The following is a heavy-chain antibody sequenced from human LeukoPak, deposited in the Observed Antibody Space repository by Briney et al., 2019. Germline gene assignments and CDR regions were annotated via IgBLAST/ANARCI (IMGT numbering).Heavy chain of an antibody. CDR2: IYYSGST. CDR3: ARGNVLRYFDWLHNDAFDI. CDR1: GGSISSYY. J-gene: IGHJ3*02. D-gene: IGHD3-9*01. Sequence: SETLSLTCTVSGGSISSYYWSWIRQPPGKGLGWIGYIYYSGSTNYNPSLKSRVTISVDTSKNQFSLKLSSVTAADTAVYYCARGNVLRYFDWLHNDAFDIWGQGTMVTVSS. V-gene: IGHV4-59*01.